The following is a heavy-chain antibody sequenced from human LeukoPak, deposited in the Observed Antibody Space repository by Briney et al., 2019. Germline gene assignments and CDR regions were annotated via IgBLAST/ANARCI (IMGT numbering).Heavy chain of an antibody. V-gene: IGHV4-38-2*02. Sequence: SETLSLTCTVSGYSISSGYYWGWIRQPPGKGLEWIGSLYHSGSTYYNPSLKSRVTISPDTSKNQFSLKLSSVTAADTAVYYCGRAQWLIRYFFDSWGQGTLVTVSS. CDR2: LYHSGST. D-gene: IGHD6-19*01. CDR1: GYSISSGYY. CDR3: GRAQWLIRYFFDS. J-gene: IGHJ4*02.